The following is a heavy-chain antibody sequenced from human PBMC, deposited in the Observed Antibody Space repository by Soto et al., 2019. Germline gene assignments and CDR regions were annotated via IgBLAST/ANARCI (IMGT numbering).Heavy chain of an antibody. CDR3: AWGVVDSFDS. V-gene: IGHV1-2*02. D-gene: IGHD2-15*01. CDR2: INPNSGGT. CDR1: GYTFTGYY. J-gene: IGHJ4*02. Sequence: QVQLVQSGAEVKKPGASVKVSCKASGYTFTGYYMHWVRQAPGQGLEWMGWINPNSGGTNYAQKFQGRVTMTRATPTSTAYWGLGRWRSDETAVYYGAWGVVDSFDSWAKGTLVTVSS.